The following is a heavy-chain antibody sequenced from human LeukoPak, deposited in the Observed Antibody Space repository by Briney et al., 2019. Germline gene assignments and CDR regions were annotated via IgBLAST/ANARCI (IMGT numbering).Heavy chain of an antibody. D-gene: IGHD5-12*01. CDR3: AKDAPYSGRVFDC. Sequence: GGSLRLSCGGSGFTLDDYGMHWVRQRPGKGLEWVSLISGDGGMIHYADSVKGRFTISRDNSKNSLYLQMNSLRIEDSAFYYCAKDAPYSGRVFDCWGQGTLVTVSS. CDR1: GFTLDDYG. V-gene: IGHV3-43*02. CDR2: ISGDGGMI. J-gene: IGHJ4*02.